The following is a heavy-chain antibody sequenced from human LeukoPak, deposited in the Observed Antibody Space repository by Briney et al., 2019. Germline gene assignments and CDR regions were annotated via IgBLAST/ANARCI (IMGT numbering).Heavy chain of an antibody. CDR2: TGTSGET. V-gene: IGHV3-13*01. CDR1: GFNLRSYY. J-gene: IGHJ4*02. CDR3: ARSKDGYNTFDY. Sequence: GGSLRLSCEVSGFNLRSYYMYWVRQTTGEDLEWVSTTGTSGETYYLDSVKGRFTISRQNAKNSLYLQMSSLGAEDTAVYYCARSKDGYNTFDYWGQGTLVTVSS. D-gene: IGHD5-24*01.